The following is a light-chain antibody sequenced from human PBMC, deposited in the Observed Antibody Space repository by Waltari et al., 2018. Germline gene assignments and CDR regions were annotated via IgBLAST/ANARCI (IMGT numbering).Light chain of an antibody. J-gene: IGLJ3*02. Sequence: QAVLTQPASLSASPGASASLTCTLRSGIAVDMYRIYWYQQTPGSPPRLRLRYQSDSDKQQGSGVPSRFSGSKDASANAGILVISGLQSEDEAEYYCLIWHNSAWVFGGGTKLTVL. CDR1: SGIAVDMYR. V-gene: IGLV5-45*01. CDR3: LIWHNSAWV. CDR2: YQSDSDK.